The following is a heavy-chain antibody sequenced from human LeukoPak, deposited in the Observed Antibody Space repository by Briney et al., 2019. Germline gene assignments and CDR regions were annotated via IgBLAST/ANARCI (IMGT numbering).Heavy chain of an antibody. V-gene: IGHV4-59*12. CDR1: VGSISSYY. CDR3: AGGYSYGSTYYYMDV. Sequence: PSETLSLTCAVSVGSISSYYWSWLRQPPGNGLEWIRYIYYSGSTNYNPSLKSRVTISVDTSKNQFSLKLSSVTAADTAVYYCAGGYSYGSTYYYMDVWGKGTTVTISS. J-gene: IGHJ6*03. D-gene: IGHD5-18*01. CDR2: IYYSGST.